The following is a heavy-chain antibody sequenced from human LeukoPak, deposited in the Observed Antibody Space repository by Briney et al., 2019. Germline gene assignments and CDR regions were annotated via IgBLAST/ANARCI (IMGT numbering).Heavy chain of an antibody. J-gene: IGHJ4*02. CDR2: IYTTGGT. Sequence: PSETLSLTCTVSGVSIAKTFYYWNWLRQPPGKGLEWIGRIYTTGGTDYNPSLHSRVTISLDPAKNQFSLKMTSVTAADTAVYYCAHRQEGRAYRGQGNLVNVSS. CDR1: GVSIAKTFYY. CDR3: AHRQEGRAY. V-gene: IGHV4-61*02.